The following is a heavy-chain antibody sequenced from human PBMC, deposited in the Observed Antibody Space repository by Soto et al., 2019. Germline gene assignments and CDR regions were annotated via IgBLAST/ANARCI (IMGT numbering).Heavy chain of an antibody. V-gene: IGHV5-51*01. CDR1: GYSFTSYG. CDR3: ARHGGDYLGYYYGMDV. J-gene: IGHJ6*01. CDR2: IYPGDSYT. Sequence: VESLNISCKVSGYSFTSYGIGWVLQMPGKGLEWMGIIYPGDSYTRYSPSFQGQVTISADKSISTAYLQWSSLKASDTAMYYCARHGGDYLGYYYGMDVWGQGTTVTVSS. D-gene: IGHD2-21*02.